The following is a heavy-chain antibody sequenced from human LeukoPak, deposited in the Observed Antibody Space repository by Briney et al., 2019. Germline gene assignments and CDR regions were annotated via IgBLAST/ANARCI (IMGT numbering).Heavy chain of an antibody. CDR2: IYYSGTT. D-gene: IGHD6-13*01. V-gene: IGHV4-59*01. CDR3: ARGVYIAAAQYGY. J-gene: IGHJ4*02. CDR1: GGSISSYY. Sequence: SETLSLTCTVSGGSISSYYWSWIRQPPGKGMEWIGYIYYSGTTNYNPSLKSRVTISVDASKNQFSLKLSSVTAADTAVYYCARGVYIAAAQYGYWGQGTLVTVSS.